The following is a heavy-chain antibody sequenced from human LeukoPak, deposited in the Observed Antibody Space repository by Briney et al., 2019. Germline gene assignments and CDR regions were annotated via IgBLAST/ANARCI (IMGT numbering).Heavy chain of an antibody. D-gene: IGHD2-2*01. J-gene: IGHJ4*02. CDR2: INPNSGGT. CDR1: GYTFTGYY. Sequence: ASVKVSCKASGYTFTGYYMHWVRQAPGQGLEWMGWINPNSGGTNYAQKFQGRVTMTRDTSISTAYIELSRLRSDDTAVYYCARGKGLGSTSYYYFDYWGQGTLVTVSS. V-gene: IGHV1-2*02. CDR3: ARGKGLGSTSYYYFDY.